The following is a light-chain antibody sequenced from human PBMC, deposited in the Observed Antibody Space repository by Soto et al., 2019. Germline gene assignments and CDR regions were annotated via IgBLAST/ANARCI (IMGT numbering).Light chain of an antibody. CDR2: DVG. CDR1: QSVSSW. J-gene: IGKJ2*01. Sequence: DIQVTQSPSTLSASVGDRVTFTCRASQSVSSWLAWYQQKPGKAPKLLIYDVGGLESVVPSRFSGSGSGTDFTLTISSVQPDDFATYYCQQYNTYSTFGQGTKLEIK. CDR3: QQYNTYST. V-gene: IGKV1-5*01.